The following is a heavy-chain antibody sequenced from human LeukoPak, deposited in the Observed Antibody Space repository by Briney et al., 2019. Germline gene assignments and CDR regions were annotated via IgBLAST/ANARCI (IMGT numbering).Heavy chain of an antibody. D-gene: IGHD2-8*01. J-gene: IGHJ4*02. Sequence: GASEKVSCKTSGYTFTDYYMHWVREAPGQGLEGMGGINPNSGGTHYTQKFQGRVIMTRDTSISTAYMELSRLRSDHTAVYYCARRPLIALMAAGRYFDYWGQGTPVAVSS. CDR2: INPNSGGT. V-gene: IGHV1-2*02. CDR1: GYTFTDYY. CDR3: ARRPLIALMAAGRYFDY.